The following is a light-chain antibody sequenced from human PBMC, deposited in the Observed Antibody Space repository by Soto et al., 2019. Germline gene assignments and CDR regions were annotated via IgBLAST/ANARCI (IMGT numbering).Light chain of an antibody. CDR1: SSNIGSNT. CDR2: SNN. J-gene: IGLJ2*01. Sequence: QSVLTQPPSASGTPGQRVTISCSGSSSNIGSNTVNWYQQLPGTAPKLLIYSNNQRPSGVPVRFSGSKSGTSASLAISGLQSEDEADYYCAAWDDSLNVVFGGGTQLTVL. V-gene: IGLV1-44*01. CDR3: AAWDDSLNVV.